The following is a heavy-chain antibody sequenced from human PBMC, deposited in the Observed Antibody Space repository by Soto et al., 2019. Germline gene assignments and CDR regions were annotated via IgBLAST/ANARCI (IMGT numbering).Heavy chain of an antibody. V-gene: IGHV4-30-4*01. CDR3: ARDTYSGYDFGL. CDR2: IPSRGRP. D-gene: IGHD5-12*01. CDR1: GASVAGGSYY. J-gene: IGHJ5*02. Sequence: QVQLRESGPGLVKPSQTLSLTCSVSGASVAGGSYYWSWVRQPPGKGLEWIGYIPSRGRPFYNPSLTSRGTISADTSKNQLSLQLTCVTAADTAVYYCARDTYSGYDFGLWGQGTLVTVSS.